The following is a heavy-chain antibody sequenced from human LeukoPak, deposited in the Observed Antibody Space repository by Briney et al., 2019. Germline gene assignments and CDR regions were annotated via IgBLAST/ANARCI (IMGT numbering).Heavy chain of an antibody. CDR3: ARPSAGGFDAFDI. V-gene: IGHV3-48*02. J-gene: IGHJ3*02. D-gene: IGHD3-16*01. CDR1: GFTFSSYS. CDR2: ISSSSSTI. Sequence: GGSLRLSCAASGFTFSSYSMIWVRQAPGKGREWGSYISSSSSTIYYADSVKGRFTISRDNAKNSLYLQMNSLRDEDTAVYYCARPSAGGFDAFDIWGQGTMVTVSS.